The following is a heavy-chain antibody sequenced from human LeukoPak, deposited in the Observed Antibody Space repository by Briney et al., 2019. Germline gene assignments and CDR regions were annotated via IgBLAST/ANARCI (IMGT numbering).Heavy chain of an antibody. Sequence: ASVKVSCKASGYTFTGNYMHWVRQAPGHGPEWMGWINPKSGGTNYAQKFQGRVTMTRDTSTSTAYVELSRLRSDDTAVYYCARDQSGMDVWGQGTTVTVSS. J-gene: IGHJ6*02. CDR3: ARDQSGMDV. CDR2: INPKSGGT. V-gene: IGHV1-2*02. CDR1: GYTFTGNY.